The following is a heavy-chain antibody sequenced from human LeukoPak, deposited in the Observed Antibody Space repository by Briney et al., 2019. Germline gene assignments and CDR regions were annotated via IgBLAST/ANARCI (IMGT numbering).Heavy chain of an antibody. CDR3: ARGYSSGYHL. CDR1: GGSISSYY. CDR2: IYYSGST. Sequence: SETLSLTCTVSGGSISSYYWGWIRQPPGKGLEWIGSIYYSGSTYYNPSLKSRVTISVDTSKNQFSLKLSSVTAADTAVYYCARGYSSGYHLWGQGTLVTVSS. V-gene: IGHV4-39*07. D-gene: IGHD3-22*01. J-gene: IGHJ4*02.